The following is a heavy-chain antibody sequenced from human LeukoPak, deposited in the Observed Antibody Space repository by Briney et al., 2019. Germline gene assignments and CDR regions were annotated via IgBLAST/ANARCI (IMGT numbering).Heavy chain of an antibody. CDR3: ARALKDGDIVVVPAAMPYDY. J-gene: IGHJ4*02. V-gene: IGHV1-2*02. D-gene: IGHD2-2*01. Sequence: ASVKVSCKASGYSFTSYGISWVRQAPGQGLEWMGWINPNSGGTNYAQKFQGRVTMTRDTSISTAYMELSRLGSDDTAVYYCARALKDGDIVVVPAAMPYDYWGQGTLVTVSS. CDR1: GYSFTSYG. CDR2: INPNSGGT.